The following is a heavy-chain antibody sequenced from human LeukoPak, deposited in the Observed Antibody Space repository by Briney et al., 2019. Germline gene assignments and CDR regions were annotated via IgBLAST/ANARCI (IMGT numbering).Heavy chain of an antibody. Sequence: PSETLSLTCTVSGGSISSGDYHWSWIRQPPGKSLEWIGYIYYSGSTYYNPSLKSRVTISVDTSKNQFSLKLSSVTAADTAVYYSARGLDCSSTSCYTYYYYMDVWGKGTTVTVSS. D-gene: IGHD2-2*01. J-gene: IGHJ6*03. V-gene: IGHV4-30-4*08. CDR3: ARGLDCSSTSCYTYYYYMDV. CDR2: IYYSGST. CDR1: GGSISSGDYH.